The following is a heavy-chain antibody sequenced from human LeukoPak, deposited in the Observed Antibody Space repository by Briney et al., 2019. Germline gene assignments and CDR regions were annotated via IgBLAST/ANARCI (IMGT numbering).Heavy chain of an antibody. CDR2: ISYDGSNK. D-gene: IGHD6-13*01. V-gene: IGHV3-30-3*01. Sequence: GGSLRLSCAASGFTFSSYAMHWVRQAPGKGLEWVAVISYDGSNKYYADSVKGRFTISRDNSKNTLYLQMNSLRAEDTAVYYCARTLTLYSNSWXXAFDIWG. CDR3: ARTLTLYSNSWXXAFDI. J-gene: IGHJ3*02. CDR1: GFTFSSYA.